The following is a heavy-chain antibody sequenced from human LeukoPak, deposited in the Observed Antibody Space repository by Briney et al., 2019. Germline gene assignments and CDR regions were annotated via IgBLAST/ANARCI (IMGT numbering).Heavy chain of an antibody. CDR2: IYYSGST. V-gene: IGHV4-59*01. D-gene: IGHD1-26*01. Sequence: SETLSLTCTVSGGSISSYYWSWIRQPPGKGLEWIGYIYYSGSTNYNPSLKSRVTISVDTSKNQFSLKLSSVTAADTAVYYCAREGVGATTAGFDYWGQGTLVTVSS. CDR1: GGSISSYY. CDR3: AREGVGATTAGFDY. J-gene: IGHJ4*02.